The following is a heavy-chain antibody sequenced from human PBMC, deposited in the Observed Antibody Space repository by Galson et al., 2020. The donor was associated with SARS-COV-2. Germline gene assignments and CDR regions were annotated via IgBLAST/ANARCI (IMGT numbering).Heavy chain of an antibody. Sequence: GGSLRLSCAASGFTFSSYAIHWVRQAPGKGLEWVTVISYDGSNKYYADSVKGRFTISRDNSKNTLYLQMNSLRTEDTAVYYCARGHSGSYYDSFDYWGQGTLVTVSS. J-gene: IGHJ4*02. V-gene: IGHV3-30*01. CDR3: ARGHSGSYYDSFDY. CDR1: GFTFSSYA. D-gene: IGHD1-26*01. CDR2: ISYDGSNK.